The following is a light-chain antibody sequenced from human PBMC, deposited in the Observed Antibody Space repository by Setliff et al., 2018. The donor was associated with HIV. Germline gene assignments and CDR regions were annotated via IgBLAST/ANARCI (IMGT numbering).Light chain of an antibody. V-gene: IGLV2-23*02. J-gene: IGLJ2*01. CDR3: CSYADISPGV. CDR1: SSDVGSYNL. CDR2: DVS. Sequence: QSVLTQPASVSGSLGQSITISCTGTSSDVGSYNLVSWYQQHPGKAPKLIIYDVSKRPSGVSSRFSGSKSGNTASLTISGLQAEDETNYYCCSYADISPGVFGGGTK.